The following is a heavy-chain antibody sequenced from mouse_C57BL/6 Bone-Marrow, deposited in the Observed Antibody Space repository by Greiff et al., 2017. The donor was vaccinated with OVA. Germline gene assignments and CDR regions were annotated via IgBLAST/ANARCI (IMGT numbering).Heavy chain of an antibody. J-gene: IGHJ3*01. CDR1: GYTFTSYW. D-gene: IGHD2-3*01. V-gene: IGHV1-50*01. CDR2: IDPSDSYT. CDR3: ARIYDGYFLFAY. Sequence: QVQLQQPGAELVKPGASVKLSCKASGYTFTSYWMQWVKQRPGQGLEWIGEIDPSDSYTNYNQKFKGKATLTVDTSSSTAYMQLSSLTSEDSAVYYCARIYDGYFLFAYWGQGTLVTASA.